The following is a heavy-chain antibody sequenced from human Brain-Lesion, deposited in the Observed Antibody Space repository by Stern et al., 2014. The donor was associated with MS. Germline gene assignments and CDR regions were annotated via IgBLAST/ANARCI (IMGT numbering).Heavy chain of an antibody. J-gene: IGHJ4*02. D-gene: IGHD1-1*01. V-gene: IGHV3-15*01. CDR1: GFTFSQAW. CDR2: IKSRTDGGKA. CDR3: VAGAQLWL. Sequence: EVQLVESGGGLVKSGGSLRLSCAASGFTFSQAWMGWVRQVPGKGLEWVGHIKSRTDGGKANYAASVKDRFTVSRDNSANMLYLQMNSLTIEDTAVYYCVAGAQLWLWGQGTLVTVSS.